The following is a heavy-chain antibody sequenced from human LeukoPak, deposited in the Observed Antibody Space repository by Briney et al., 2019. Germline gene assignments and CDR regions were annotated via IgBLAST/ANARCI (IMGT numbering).Heavy chain of an antibody. V-gene: IGHV3-23*01. CDR1: GFTFSSYA. J-gene: IGHJ4*02. Sequence: GGSLRLSCAASGFTFSSYAMSWVRQAPGKGLEWVSAISGSGGSTYYADSVKGRFTMSRDNSKNTLYLQMNSLRAEDTAVYYCAKVLVGTTCFEYWGQGTLVTVSS. CDR3: AKVLVGTTCFEY. CDR2: ISGSGGST. D-gene: IGHD1-7*01.